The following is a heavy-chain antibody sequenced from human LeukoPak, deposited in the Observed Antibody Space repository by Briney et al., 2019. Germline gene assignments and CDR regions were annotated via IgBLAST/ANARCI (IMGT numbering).Heavy chain of an antibody. CDR2: INHSGST. D-gene: IGHD6-19*01. J-gene: IGHJ6*02. V-gene: IGHV4-34*01. CDR3: RRHTSNGCDYYIGLDV. CDR1: GGCFSGYY. Sequence: SGTLPLTCAVYGGCFSGYYWSGIREPPGKGLEWIGEINHSGSTNYNPSLKSRVTISVDTSKNHFSLPLSSVTAADTALYYCRRHTSNGCDYYIGLDVWARGTTVTVSS.